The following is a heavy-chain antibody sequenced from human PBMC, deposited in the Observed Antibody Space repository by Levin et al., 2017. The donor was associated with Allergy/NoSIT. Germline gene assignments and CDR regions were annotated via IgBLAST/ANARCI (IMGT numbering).Heavy chain of an antibody. CDR1: GGSFSGYY. J-gene: IGHJ4*02. Sequence: PSETLSLTCAVYGGSFSGYYWSWIRQPPGKGLEWIGEIDHSGSTNYNPSLKSRVTISVDTSKNQFSLKLSSVTAAGTAVYYCARGHFNSSSWYLAHFDYWGQGTLVTVSS. D-gene: IGHD6-13*01. V-gene: IGHV4-34*01. CDR3: ARGHFNSSSWYLAHFDY. CDR2: IDHSGST.